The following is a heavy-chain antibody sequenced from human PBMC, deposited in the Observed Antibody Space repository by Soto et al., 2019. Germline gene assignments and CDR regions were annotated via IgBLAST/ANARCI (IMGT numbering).Heavy chain of an antibody. CDR3: ARGRYSYGHFDF. V-gene: IGHV4-61*01. CDR2: IYYSGTT. J-gene: IGHJ4*02. Sequence: QVQLQESGPGLVKPSETLSLTCTVSGGSVSSGFYYWTWIRQFSGKGPEWIGYIYYSGTTSYNPSLKSRVTMSRDTSKNLFSLELNSVTAADTAVYYCARGRYSYGHFDFWGRGTLVTVSS. D-gene: IGHD5-18*01. CDR1: GGSVSSGFYY.